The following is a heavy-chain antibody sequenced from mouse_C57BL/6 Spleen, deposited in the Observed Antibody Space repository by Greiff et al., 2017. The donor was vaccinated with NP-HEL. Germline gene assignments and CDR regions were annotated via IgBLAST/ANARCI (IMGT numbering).Heavy chain of an antibody. J-gene: IGHJ4*01. Sequence: QVQLQQPGAELVRPGSSVKLSCKASGYTFTSYWMDWVKQRPGQGLEWIGNISPSDSETHYNQKFKDKATLTVDKSSSTAYMQLSSLTSEDSAVYYCARSYGSSYAYAMDYWGQGTSVTVSS. CDR1: GYTFTSYW. V-gene: IGHV1-61*01. CDR3: ARSYGSSYAYAMDY. CDR2: ISPSDSET. D-gene: IGHD1-1*01.